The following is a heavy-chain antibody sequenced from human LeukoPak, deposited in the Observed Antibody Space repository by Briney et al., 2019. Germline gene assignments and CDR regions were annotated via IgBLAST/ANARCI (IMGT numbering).Heavy chain of an antibody. CDR1: GYTFTGYY. J-gene: IGHJ4*02. Sequence: ASVKVSCKASGYTFTGYYMHWVRQAPGQGLEWMGWISAYNGNTNYAQKLQGRVTMTTDTSTSTAYMELRSLRSDDTAVYYCARSCSSTSCYGVDYWGQGTLVTVSS. CDR2: ISAYNGNT. CDR3: ARSCSSTSCYGVDY. V-gene: IGHV1-18*04. D-gene: IGHD2-2*01.